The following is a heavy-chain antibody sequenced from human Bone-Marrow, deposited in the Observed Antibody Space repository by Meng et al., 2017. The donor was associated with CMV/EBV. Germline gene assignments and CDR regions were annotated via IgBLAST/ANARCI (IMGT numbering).Heavy chain of an antibody. CDR2: IYYSGST. J-gene: IGHJ3*02. Sequence: SETLSLTCTVSGGSISSSSYYWGWIRQPPGKGLEWIGSIYYSGSTYYNPSLKSRVTISVNTSKNQFSLMLSSVTAADTAGYYCARPSDKYYFWSGHELGAFDIWGQGTMVTVSS. CDR1: GGSISSSSYY. V-gene: IGHV4-39*07. D-gene: IGHD3-3*01. CDR3: ARPSDKYYFWSGHELGAFDI.